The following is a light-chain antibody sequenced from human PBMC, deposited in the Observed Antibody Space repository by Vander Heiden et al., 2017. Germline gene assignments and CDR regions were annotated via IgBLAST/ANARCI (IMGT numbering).Light chain of an antibody. Sequence: QSVLTQPPSVSGAPGQRVTIPCTGSSSNIGAGYDVHWYQQLPGTAPKLLIYVNSNRPSGVPDRFSGSKSGTSASLAITGLQAEDEADYYCQSYDNSLSGSGVFGTGTKVTVL. CDR3: QSYDNSLSGSGV. CDR2: VNS. CDR1: SSNIGAGYD. V-gene: IGLV1-40*01. J-gene: IGLJ1*01.